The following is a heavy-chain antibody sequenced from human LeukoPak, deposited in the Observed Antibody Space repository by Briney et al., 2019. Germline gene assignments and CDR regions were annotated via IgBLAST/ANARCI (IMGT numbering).Heavy chain of an antibody. V-gene: IGHV1-2*06. CDR1: GYTFIGYF. D-gene: IGHD2-2*01. J-gene: IGHJ4*02. CDR3: ARDHEDCSSASCYD. CDR2: INPNSDGT. Sequence: ASVKVSCKASGYTFIGYFMNWVRQAPGQGLEWMGRINPNSDGTNYAQKFQGRVTMTRDTSISTAYMELSRLRSDDTAVYYCARDHEDCSSASCYDWGQGTLVTVSS.